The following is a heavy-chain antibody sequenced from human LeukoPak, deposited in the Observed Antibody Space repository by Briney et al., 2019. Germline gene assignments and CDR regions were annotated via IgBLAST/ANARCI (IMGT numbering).Heavy chain of an antibody. V-gene: IGHV4-59*01. D-gene: IGHD6-19*01. CDR3: ARGQPYSSSSIWYFDL. Sequence: SETLSLTCTVSGGSISSYYWSWIRQPPGKGLEWIGYIYYSGSTNYNPALKSRVTISVDTSKKQFSLKLSSVTAADTAVYYCARGQPYSSSSIWYFDLWGRGTLVTVSS. CDR1: GGSISSYY. CDR2: IYYSGST. J-gene: IGHJ2*01.